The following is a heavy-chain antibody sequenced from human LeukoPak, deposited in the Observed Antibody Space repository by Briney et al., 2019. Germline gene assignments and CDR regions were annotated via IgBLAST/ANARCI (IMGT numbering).Heavy chain of an antibody. V-gene: IGHV3-11*01. J-gene: IGHJ4*02. CDR3: VRWSPSTVTYDY. CDR1: GFTFNDYH. CDR2: VSSSGIIK. Sequence: GGSLRLSCAASGFTFNDYHMSWIRQAPGKGLEWIAYVSSSGIIKYHPDSVKGRFTISRDNAKNSLSLQMNSLTAEDTAVYYCVRWSPSTVTYDYWGQGTLVTVSS. D-gene: IGHD4-17*01.